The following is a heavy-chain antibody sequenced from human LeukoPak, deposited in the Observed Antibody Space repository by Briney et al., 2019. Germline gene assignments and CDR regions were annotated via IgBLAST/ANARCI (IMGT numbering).Heavy chain of an antibody. CDR1: GFIFRRNG. V-gene: IGHV3-33*01. Sequence: GGSLRLSCAASGFIFRRNGMHWVRQVPGKGLEWVALIWYDGSKTYYADSVKGRFTISRDNSRNTLFLQMNSLRAEDTAVYYCARAVGYDASTETAMDGLDYWGQGTLVTVSS. CDR2: IWYDGSKT. D-gene: IGHD5-18*01. CDR3: ARAVGYDASTETAMDGLDY. J-gene: IGHJ4*02.